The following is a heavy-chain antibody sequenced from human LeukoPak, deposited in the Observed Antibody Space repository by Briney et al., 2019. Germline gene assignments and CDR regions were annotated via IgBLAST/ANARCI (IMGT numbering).Heavy chain of an antibody. V-gene: IGHV4-30-4*01. CDR1: GGSISSGDYY. J-gene: IGHJ4*02. D-gene: IGHD4-17*01. CDR3: ARVAPDYGDCFDY. Sequence: SETLSLTCTVSGGSISSGDYYWSWIRQPPGKGLEWIGYIYYSGSTYYNPSLKSRVTISVDRSKNQFSLKLSSVTAADTAVYYCARVAPDYGDCFDYWGQGTLVTVSS. CDR2: IYYSGST.